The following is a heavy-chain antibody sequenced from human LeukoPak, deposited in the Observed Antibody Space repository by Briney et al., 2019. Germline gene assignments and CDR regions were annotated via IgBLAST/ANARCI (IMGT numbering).Heavy chain of an antibody. CDR1: GGSFSGYY. D-gene: IGHD6-13*01. CDR2: INHSGST. J-gene: IGHJ5*02. V-gene: IGHV4-34*01. CDR3: ARGRRKVVAAATYNWFDP. Sequence: SETLSLTCAVYGGSFSGYYWSWIRQPPGKGLEWIGEINHSGSTNYNPSLKSRVTISVDTSKNQFSLKLSSVTAADTAVYYCARGRRKVVAAATYNWFDPWGQGTLVTVSS.